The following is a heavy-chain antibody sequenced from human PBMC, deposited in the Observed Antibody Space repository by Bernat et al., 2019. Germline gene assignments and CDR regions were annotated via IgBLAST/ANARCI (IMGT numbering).Heavy chain of an antibody. V-gene: IGHV3-23*01. D-gene: IGHD6-19*01. J-gene: IGHJ4*02. Sequence: VQLQESGPGLVKPSGTLSLTCAVSGGSISSSNWWSWVRQPSGTGREWVSAISGRGGSTYYADSVKGRFTISSDNSRNTLYLQMNSLRAEDTAVYYCAEDRPYSSGWGGYYFDYWGQGTLVTVSS. CDR3: AEDRPYSSGWGGYYFDY. CDR1: GGSISSSN. CDR2: ISGRGGST.